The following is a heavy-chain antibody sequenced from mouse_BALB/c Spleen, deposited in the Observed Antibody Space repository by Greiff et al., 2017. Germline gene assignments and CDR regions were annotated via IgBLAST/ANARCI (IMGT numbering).Heavy chain of an antibody. D-gene: IGHD1-1*01. Sequence: QVQLQQPGAELVRPGASVKLSCKASGYTFTSYWINWVKQRPGQGLEWIGNIYPSDSYTNYNQKFKDKATLTVDKSSSTAYMQLSSPTSEDSAVYYCTRAYGSKGYFDYWGQGTTLTVSS. CDR2: IYPSDSYT. CDR3: TRAYGSKGYFDY. CDR1: GYTFTSYW. V-gene: IGHV1-69*02. J-gene: IGHJ2*01.